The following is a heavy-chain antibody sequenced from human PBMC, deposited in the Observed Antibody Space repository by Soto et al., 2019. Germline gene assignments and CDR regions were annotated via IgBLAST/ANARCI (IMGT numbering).Heavy chain of an antibody. J-gene: IGHJ6*02. CDR2: ISGSGGST. Sequence: EVQLLESGGGLVQPGGSLRLSCAASGFTFSSYAMSWVHQAPGKGLEWVSAISGSGGSTYYADSVKGRFTISRDNSKNTLYLQMNSLRAEDTAVYYCAKDIVATIRAYYGMDVWGQGTTVTVSS. CDR3: AKDIVATIRAYYGMDV. D-gene: IGHD5-12*01. CDR1: GFTFSSYA. V-gene: IGHV3-23*01.